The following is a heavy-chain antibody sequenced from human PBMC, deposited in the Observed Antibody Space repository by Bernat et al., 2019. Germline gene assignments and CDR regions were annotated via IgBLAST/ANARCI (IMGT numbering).Heavy chain of an antibody. CDR2: INPNSGGT. CDR1: GYTFTGYY. D-gene: IGHD6-19*01. J-gene: IGHJ4*02. CDR3: ASLPNNIAGAGTASDY. Sequence: QVQLVQSGAEVKKPGASVKVSCKASGYTFTGYYMHWVRQAPGQGLEWMGRINPNSGGTNYAQKFQGRVTMTRDTSISTAYMELSRLRSDDTAVYYCASLPNNIAGAGTASDYWGQGTLVTVSS. V-gene: IGHV1-2*06.